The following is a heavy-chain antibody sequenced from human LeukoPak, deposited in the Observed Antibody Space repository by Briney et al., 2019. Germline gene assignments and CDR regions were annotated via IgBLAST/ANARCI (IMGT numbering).Heavy chain of an antibody. CDR1: GFMFSSYG. CDR2: IQFDESET. V-gene: IGHV3-30*02. CDR3: AKDLVVTSSSPLTG. J-gene: IGHJ4*02. Sequence: PGGSLRLSCAASGFMFSSYGMHWVRQAPGKGLEWVAFIQFDESETFYADSVKGRFTISRDNSKNTLYLQMNSLRPEDTAVYYCAKDLVVTSSSPLTGWGRGTLVTVSS. D-gene: IGHD6-6*01.